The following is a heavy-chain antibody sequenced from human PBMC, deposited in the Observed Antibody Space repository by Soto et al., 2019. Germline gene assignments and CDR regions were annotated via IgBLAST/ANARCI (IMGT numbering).Heavy chain of an antibody. CDR3: ARESVVWEPYGVY. Sequence: SETLSLTCTVSGGSISSGGYYWSWIRQHPGKGLEWIGYIYYSGSTHYNPSLKSRVTISVDTSKNQFSLKLSSVTAADTAVYYCARESVVWEPYGVYWGQGTQVTVSS. D-gene: IGHD1-26*01. J-gene: IGHJ4*02. CDR1: GGSISSGGYY. V-gene: IGHV4-31*03. CDR2: IYYSGST.